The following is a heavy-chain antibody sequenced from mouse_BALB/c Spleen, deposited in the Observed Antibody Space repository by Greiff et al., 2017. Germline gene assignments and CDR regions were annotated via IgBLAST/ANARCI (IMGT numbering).Heavy chain of an antibody. J-gene: IGHJ3*01. Sequence: VKLLESGAELVKPGASVKLSCKASGYTFTSYYMYWVKQRPGQGLEWIGEINPSNGGTNFNEKFKSKATLTVDKSSSTAYMQLSSLTSEDSAVYYCTSGYDWFAYWGQGTLVTVSA. CDR3: TSGYDWFAY. D-gene: IGHD2-2*01. CDR1: GYTFTSYY. V-gene: IGHV1S81*02. CDR2: INPSNGGT.